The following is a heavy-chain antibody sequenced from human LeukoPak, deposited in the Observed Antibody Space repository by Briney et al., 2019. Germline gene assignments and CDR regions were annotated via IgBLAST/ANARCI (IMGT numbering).Heavy chain of an antibody. D-gene: IGHD5-24*01. Sequence: GGSLRLSCAASRFTFSSYSMNWVRQAPGKGLEWVSSISSSSSYIYYADSVKGRFTISRDNAKNSLYLQMNSLRAEDTAVYYCARDGITIDGEMATIFSSVPYYWGQGTLVTVSS. CDR1: RFTFSSYS. J-gene: IGHJ4*02. V-gene: IGHV3-21*01. CDR2: ISSSSSYI. CDR3: ARDGITIDGEMATIFSSVPYY.